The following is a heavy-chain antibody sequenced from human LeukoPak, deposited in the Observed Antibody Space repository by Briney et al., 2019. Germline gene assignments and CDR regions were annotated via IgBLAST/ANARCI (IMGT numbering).Heavy chain of an antibody. CDR2: ISAYNGNT. CDR3: ARGPWIGSSGWYNYYYMDV. D-gene: IGHD6-19*01. Sequence: ASVKVSCKASGYTFTSYGISWVRQAPGQGLEWMGWISAYNGNTNYAQKLQGRVTMTTDTSTSTAYMELRSLRSDDTAVYYCARGPWIGSSGWYNYYYMDVWGKGTTVTVSS. V-gene: IGHV1-18*01. CDR1: GYTFTSYG. J-gene: IGHJ6*03.